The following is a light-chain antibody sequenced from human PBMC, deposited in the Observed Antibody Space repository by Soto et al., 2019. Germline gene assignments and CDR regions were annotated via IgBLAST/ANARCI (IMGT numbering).Light chain of an antibody. CDR2: KAS. Sequence: DIKMNQSPFTLSGSVGDRVTTTWRASQTISSWSAWHQKTPEKAPKLLIYKASTLKSGVPSRISGSGSGTEFPLTISSLQPDDFATYCCQHYNCYSEAFGQGTKVDIK. V-gene: IGKV1-5*03. CDR1: QTISSW. J-gene: IGKJ1*01. CDR3: QHYNCYSEA.